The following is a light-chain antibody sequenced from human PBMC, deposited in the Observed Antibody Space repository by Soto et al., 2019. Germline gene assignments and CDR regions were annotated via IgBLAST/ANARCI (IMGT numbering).Light chain of an antibody. V-gene: IGKV3-20*01. CDR3: QQYDNLPIT. CDR1: QSVSSNF. J-gene: IGKJ5*01. Sequence: EIVLTQSPGTMSVSPGERVTLSCRASQSVSSNFLAWHQQKPGQAPRLLIYGASSRAGGIPDRFRGSGSGTDFTLTIYSLEPEDFAVYYCQQYDNLPITFGQGTRLEIK. CDR2: GAS.